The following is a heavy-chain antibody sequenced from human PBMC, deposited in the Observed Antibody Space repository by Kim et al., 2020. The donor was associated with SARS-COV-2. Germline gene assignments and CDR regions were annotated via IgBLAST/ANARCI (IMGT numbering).Heavy chain of an antibody. V-gene: IGHV4-61*07. D-gene: IGHD2-2*01. CDR2: GPI. J-gene: IGHJ4*02. CDR3: ARLHQALDY. Sequence: GPINYNPSLKSQVTMSVDTSKNQFSLKLTSVTPADTAVDYCARLHQALDYWGQGALVTVSS.